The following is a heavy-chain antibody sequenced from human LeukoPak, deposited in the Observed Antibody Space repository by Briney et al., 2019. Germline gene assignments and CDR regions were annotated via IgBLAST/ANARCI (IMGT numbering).Heavy chain of an antibody. D-gene: IGHD6-13*01. J-gene: IGHJ4*02. CDR2: ISYDGSNK. V-gene: IGHV3-30*18. CDR3: AKYGVGPIAAAAPDY. Sequence: GGSLRLSCAASGFTFSSYGMHWVRQAPGKGLEWVAVISYDGSNKYYADSVKGRFTISRDNSKNTLYLQMNSLRAEDTAVYYCAKYGVGPIAAAAPDYWGQGTLVTVSS. CDR1: GFTFSSYG.